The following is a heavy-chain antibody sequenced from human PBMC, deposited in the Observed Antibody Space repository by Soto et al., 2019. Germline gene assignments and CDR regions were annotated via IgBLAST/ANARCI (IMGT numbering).Heavy chain of an antibody. CDR2: IGWNSAKI. J-gene: IGHJ1*01. CDR3: AKDSASSWSEYFRY. Sequence: ESGGALVQPGRSLRLSCAASGFTFENHAMHWVRQVPGKGLEWVAGIGWNSAKIGYADSVKGRFSISRDNAKSSLYLEMNGLRIEDTALYFCAKDSASSWSEYFRYWGRGTLVTVSS. D-gene: IGHD6-13*01. CDR1: GFTFENHA. V-gene: IGHV3-9*01.